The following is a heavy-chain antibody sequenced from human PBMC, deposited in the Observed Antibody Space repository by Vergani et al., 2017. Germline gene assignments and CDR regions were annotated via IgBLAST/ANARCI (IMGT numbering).Heavy chain of an antibody. D-gene: IGHD6-19*01. V-gene: IGHV3-21*01. CDR1: GFTFSSYS. CDR2: ISSSSSYI. Sequence: EVQLVESGGGLVKPGGSLRLSCAASGFTFSSYSMNWVRQAPGKGLEWVSSISSSSSYIYYADSVKGRFTISRDNAKKSLYLQMHSLRAEDTAVFYCAGHSRGVWYDIDVWGQGTLVTVSS. J-gene: IGHJ4*02. CDR3: AGHSRGVWYDIDV.